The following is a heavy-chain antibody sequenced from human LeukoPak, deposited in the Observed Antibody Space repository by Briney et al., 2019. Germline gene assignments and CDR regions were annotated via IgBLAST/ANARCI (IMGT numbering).Heavy chain of an antibody. V-gene: IGHV4-39*01. CDR3: ARHYGP. J-gene: IGHJ5*02. CDR1: GGSFSGLY. CDR2: IYDSGST. D-gene: IGHD3-10*01. Sequence: SETLSLTCAVYGGSFSGLYWGWIRQPPGKGLEWIGSIYDSGSTYYNPSLKSRVTISVGTSKNQFSLKLNSVTAADTAVYYCARHYGPWGQGTLVTVSS.